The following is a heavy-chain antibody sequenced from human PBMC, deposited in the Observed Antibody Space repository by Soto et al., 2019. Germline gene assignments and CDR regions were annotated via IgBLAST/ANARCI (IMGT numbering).Heavy chain of an antibody. CDR3: AKDRGDCSSTSCWNNGGYYFDY. V-gene: IGHV3-23*01. J-gene: IGHJ4*02. Sequence: PGGSLRLSCAASGFTFSSYAMSWVRQAPGKGLEWVSAISGSGGSTYYADSVKCRFTISRDNSKNTLYLQMNSLRAEDTAVYYCAKDRGDCSSTSCWNNGGYYFDYWGQGTLVTVSS. CDR2: ISGSGGST. CDR1: GFTFSSYA. D-gene: IGHD2-2*01.